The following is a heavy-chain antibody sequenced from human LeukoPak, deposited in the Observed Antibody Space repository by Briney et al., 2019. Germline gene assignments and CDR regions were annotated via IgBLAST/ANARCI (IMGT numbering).Heavy chain of an antibody. V-gene: IGHV7-4-1*02. CDR1: GYTFTSYA. CDR3: ARGTHYSSSWLNWFDP. Sequence: ASVKVSCKASGYTFTSYAMSWVRQAPGQGLEWMGWINTNTGNPTYAQGFTGRFVFSLDTSVSTAYLQISSLKAEVTAVYYCARGTHYSSSWLNWFDPWGQGTLVTVSS. J-gene: IGHJ5*02. D-gene: IGHD6-13*01. CDR2: INTNTGNP.